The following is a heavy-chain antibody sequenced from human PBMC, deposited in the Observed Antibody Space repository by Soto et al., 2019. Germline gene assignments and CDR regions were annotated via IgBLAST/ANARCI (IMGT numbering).Heavy chain of an antibody. D-gene: IGHD1-1*01. CDR3: ARGQRSDYYYYYYMDV. CDR2: IYYSGST. J-gene: IGHJ6*03. Sequence: QVQLQESGPVLVKPSETLSLTCTVSGGSISSYYWSWIRQPPGKGLEWIGYIYYSGSTNYNPSLKSRVTISVDTSKNQFSLKLSSVTAADTAVYYCARGQRSDYYYYYYMDVWGKGTTVTVSS. CDR1: GGSISSYY. V-gene: IGHV4-59*01.